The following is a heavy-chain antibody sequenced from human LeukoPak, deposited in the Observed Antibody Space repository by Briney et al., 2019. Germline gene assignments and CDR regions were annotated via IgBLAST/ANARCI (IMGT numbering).Heavy chain of an antibody. CDR1: AFIFSGHW. V-gene: IGHV3-7*03. D-gene: IGHD5-18*01. J-gene: IGHJ3*02. Sequence: GGSLRLSCEGSAFIFSGHWMNWVRQTPGKGLEWVASIKEDGSERQYVDSVKGRFSISRDNTKGSLFLQLNSLRAEDTAVYYCARDTAMGTRTLDIWGQGTMVTVSS. CDR2: IKEDGSER. CDR3: ARDTAMGTRTLDI.